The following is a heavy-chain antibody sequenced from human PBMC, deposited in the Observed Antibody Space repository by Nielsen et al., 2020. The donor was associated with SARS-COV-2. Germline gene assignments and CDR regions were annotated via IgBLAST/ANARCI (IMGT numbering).Heavy chain of an antibody. CDR3: AKDWGRYCSSTSCPLGGMDV. J-gene: IGHJ6*02. D-gene: IGHD2-2*01. CDR2: ISSSSSYI. V-gene: IGHV3-21*01. Sequence: WIRQPPGKGLEWVSSISSSSSYIYYADSVKGRFTISRDNAKNSLYLQMNSLRAEDTAVYYCAKDWGRYCSSTSCPLGGMDVWGQGTTVTVSS.